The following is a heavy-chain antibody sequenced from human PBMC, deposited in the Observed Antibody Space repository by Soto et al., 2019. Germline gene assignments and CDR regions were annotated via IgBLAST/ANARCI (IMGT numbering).Heavy chain of an antibody. CDR2: IYYSGST. CDR3: ARGPDCSSTSCYSWFDP. V-gene: IGHV4-59*01. Sequence: SETLSLTCTVSGGSISSYYWSWIRQPPGKGLEWIGYIYYSGSTNYNPSLKSRVTISVDTSKNQFSLKLSSVTAADTAVYYCARGPDCSSTSCYSWFDPWGQGTLVTVS. D-gene: IGHD2-2*02. J-gene: IGHJ5*02. CDR1: GGSISSYY.